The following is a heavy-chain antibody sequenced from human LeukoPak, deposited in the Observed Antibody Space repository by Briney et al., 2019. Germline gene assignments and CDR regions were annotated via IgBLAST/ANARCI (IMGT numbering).Heavy chain of an antibody. Sequence: GASVKVSCKASGYTFTSYAMHWVRQAPGQRLEWMGWINAGNGNTKYSQKFQGRVTITRGTSASTAYMELSSLRSEDTAVYYCARDPIYYDSSGLTPYYFDYWGQGTLVTVSS. CDR1: GYTFTSYA. V-gene: IGHV1-3*01. CDR2: INAGNGNT. D-gene: IGHD3-22*01. J-gene: IGHJ4*02. CDR3: ARDPIYYDSSGLTPYYFDY.